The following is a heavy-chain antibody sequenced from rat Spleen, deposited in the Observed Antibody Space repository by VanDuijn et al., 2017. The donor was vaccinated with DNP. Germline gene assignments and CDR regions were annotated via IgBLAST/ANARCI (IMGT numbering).Heavy chain of an antibody. V-gene: IGHV5-7*01. D-gene: IGHD1-2*01. CDR3: SRHYSNHIYVGFDY. Sequence: EVQLVESGGDLVQPGRSLKLSCAASGFTFSDYNMAWVRQAPKKGLEWVASISYEGSSTYYAASVKGRFTISRANAKSTLYLQMDSLRSEDTATYYCSRHYSNHIYVGFDYWGQGVMVTVSS. CDR1: GFTFSDYN. J-gene: IGHJ2*01. CDR2: ISYEGSST.